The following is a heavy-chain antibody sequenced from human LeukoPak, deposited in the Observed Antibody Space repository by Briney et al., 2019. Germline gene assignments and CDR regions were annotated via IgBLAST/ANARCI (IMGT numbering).Heavy chain of an antibody. V-gene: IGHV4-59*08. CDR3: ARITPGDAFDI. Sequence: SETLSLTCTVSGGSISSYYWSWIRQPPGKGLEWIGYIYYSGSTNYNPSLKSRVTISVDTSKNQFSLKLSSVTAADTAVYYRARITPGDAFDIWGQGTMVTVSS. CDR2: IYYSGST. J-gene: IGHJ3*02. CDR1: GGSISSYY. D-gene: IGHD1-14*01.